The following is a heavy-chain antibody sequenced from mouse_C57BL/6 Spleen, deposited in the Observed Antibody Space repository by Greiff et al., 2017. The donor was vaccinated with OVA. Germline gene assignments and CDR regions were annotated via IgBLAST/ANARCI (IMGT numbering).Heavy chain of an antibody. V-gene: IGHV1-15*01. D-gene: IGHD2-4*01. CDR1: GYTFTDYE. J-gene: IGHJ2*01. CDR3: TRFYYDYDDPYYVDY. CDR2: IDPETGGT. Sequence: VQLQESGAELVRPGASVTLSCKASGYTFTDYEMHWVKQTPVHGLEWIGAIDPETGGTAYNQKFKGKAILTADKSSSTAYMELRSLTSEDSAVYYCTRFYYDYDDPYYVDYWGQGTTLTVSS.